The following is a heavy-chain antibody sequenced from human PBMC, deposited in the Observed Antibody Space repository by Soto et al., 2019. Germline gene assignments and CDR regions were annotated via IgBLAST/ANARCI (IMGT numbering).Heavy chain of an antibody. CDR3: ARAVARGVKTIYYYYGMDV. Sequence: ASALVSCSASGYTFTSYYIHSVRQAPGHRREWMEWINRGNGNTKYSQTFQGRVTITRDTSASTAYMELSSLRSEDTAMYYCARAVARGVKTIYYYYGMDVWGQGTTVTVSS. CDR1: GYTFTSYY. D-gene: IGHD3-10*01. CDR2: INRGNGNT. V-gene: IGHV1-3*01. J-gene: IGHJ6*02.